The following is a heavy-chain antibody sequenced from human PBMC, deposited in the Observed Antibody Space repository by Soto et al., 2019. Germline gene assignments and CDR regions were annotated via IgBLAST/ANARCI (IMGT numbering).Heavy chain of an antibody. V-gene: IGHV3-33*01. D-gene: IGHD5-12*01. Sequence: QVQLVESGGGVVQPGRSLRLSCAASGFTNSSYGMHWVRQAPGKGLEWVALVWYDGGNKYYADSVKGRFTISRDNSKNTLYLQMNSLRDEDTAVYYCVRAAGYSGNDYVYYYGMDVSGQGTTVTVSS. CDR2: VWYDGGNK. CDR1: GFTNSSYG. CDR3: VRAAGYSGNDYVYYYGMDV. J-gene: IGHJ6*02.